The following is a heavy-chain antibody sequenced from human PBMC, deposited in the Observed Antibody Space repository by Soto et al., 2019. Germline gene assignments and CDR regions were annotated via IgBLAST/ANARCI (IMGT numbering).Heavy chain of an antibody. V-gene: IGHV6-1*01. J-gene: IGHJ5*01. Sequence: QVQLQQSEPGLVKPSQTLSLTCAISGDSVSSSSVTWNWIRQSPSRGLEWLGSTYYRSKWYNDYAESVKSRITINPDTSQNQLPLHMNYVTPEDTAVYYCVRLIGNSWLDFWGQGTLFTVSS. D-gene: IGHD1-26*01. CDR1: GDSVSSSSVT. CDR2: TYYRSKWYN. CDR3: VRLIGNSWLDF.